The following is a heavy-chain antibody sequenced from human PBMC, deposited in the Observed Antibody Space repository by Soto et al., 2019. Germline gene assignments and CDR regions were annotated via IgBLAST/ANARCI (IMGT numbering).Heavy chain of an antibody. CDR3: ARGGAYIYGPQYD. Sequence: EVQLVESGGGLVQPGGSLRLSCGTSGFSFSGYWIHWVRQAPGKGLVWVSHINGDGSSTNYADSVKGRFTISRDYAKNTLYLQMNSLRVEDTAVYYCARGGAYIYGPQYDWGQGTLVTVSS. CDR1: GFSFSGYW. J-gene: IGHJ4*02. CDR2: INGDGSST. D-gene: IGHD5-18*01. V-gene: IGHV3-74*01.